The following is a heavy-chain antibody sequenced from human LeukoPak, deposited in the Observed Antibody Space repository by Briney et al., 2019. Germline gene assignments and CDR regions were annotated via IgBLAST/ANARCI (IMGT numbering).Heavy chain of an antibody. J-gene: IGHJ6*03. CDR3: ARASVGATTRYYYYYMDV. CDR1: GDSVSSNSAA. CDR2: TYYRSKWYN. D-gene: IGHD1-26*01. V-gene: IGHV6-1*01. Sequence: SQTLSLTCAISGDSVSSNSAAWNWIRQSPSRGLEWLGRTYYRSKWYNDYAVSVKGRITINPDTSKNQFSLQLNSVTPEDTAVYYCARASVGATTRYYYYYMDVWGKGTTVTVSS.